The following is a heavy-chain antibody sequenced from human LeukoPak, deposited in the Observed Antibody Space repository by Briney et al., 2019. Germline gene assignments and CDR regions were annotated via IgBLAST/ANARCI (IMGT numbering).Heavy chain of an antibody. V-gene: IGHV4-39*07. Sequence: GSLRLSCAASEFSVGSNYMTWVRQAPGKGLEWIGSIYYSGSTYYNPSLKSRVTISVDTSKNQFSLKLSSVTAADTAVYYCARDERNWFDPWGQGTLVTVSS. CDR3: ARDERNWFDP. CDR2: IYYSGST. J-gene: IGHJ5*02. CDR1: EFSVGSNY.